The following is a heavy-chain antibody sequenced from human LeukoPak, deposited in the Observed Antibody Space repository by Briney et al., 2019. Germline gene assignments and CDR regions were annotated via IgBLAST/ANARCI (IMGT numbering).Heavy chain of an antibody. J-gene: IGHJ6*02. CDR2: IYPGDSDT. V-gene: IGHV5-51*01. D-gene: IGHD2-21*02. Sequence: GEALKISCKGSGYSFTSYWVGWVRPIPGKGLELIGIIYPGDSDTRYSPSFQGQVTISADKSISTAYLQWSSLKASDTAMYYCARCGGDFTHYYYYGMDVWGQGTTVTVSS. CDR3: ARCGGDFTHYYYYGMDV. CDR1: GYSFTSYW.